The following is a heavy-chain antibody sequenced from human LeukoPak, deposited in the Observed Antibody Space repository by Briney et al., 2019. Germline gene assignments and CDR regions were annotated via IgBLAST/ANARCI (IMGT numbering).Heavy chain of an antibody. V-gene: IGHV1-46*01. Sequence: ASVKVSCKASGYTFTSYYMHWVRQAPGQGLEWMGIINPSGGSTSYAQKFQGRVTMTRDTSTSTVYMELRSLRSDDTAVYYCARDGGDGYNFYYWGQGTLVTVSS. CDR2: INPSGGST. J-gene: IGHJ4*02. D-gene: IGHD5-24*01. CDR3: ARDGGDGYNFYY. CDR1: GYTFTSYY.